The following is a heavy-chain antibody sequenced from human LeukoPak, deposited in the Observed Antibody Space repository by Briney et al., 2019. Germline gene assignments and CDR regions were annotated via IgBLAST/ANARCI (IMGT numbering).Heavy chain of an antibody. CDR3: ARGDGDCSSTSCYLSEDPF. CDR1: GFTFSSYG. J-gene: IGHJ4*02. V-gene: IGHV3-30*03. D-gene: IGHD2-2*01. CDR2: ISYGGSNK. Sequence: GGSLRLSCAASGFTFSSYGMHWVRQAPGKGLEWVAVISYGGSNKYYADSVKGRFTISRDNSKNTLYLQMNSLRAEDTAVYYCARGDGDCSSTSCYLSEDPFWGQGTLVTVSS.